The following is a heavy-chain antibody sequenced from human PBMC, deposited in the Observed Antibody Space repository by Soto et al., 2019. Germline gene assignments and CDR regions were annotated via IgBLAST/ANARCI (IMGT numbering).Heavy chain of an antibody. CDR1: GGSISSGGYS. Sequence: SETLSLTCAVSGGSISSGGYSWSWIRQPPGKGLEWIGYIYHSGSTYYNPSLKSRVTISVDMSKNQFSLKLSSVTAADTAVYYCARSGNHDYGKRWFDPWGQGTLVTVSS. CDR2: IYHSGST. D-gene: IGHD4-17*01. CDR3: ARSGNHDYGKRWFDP. J-gene: IGHJ5*02. V-gene: IGHV4-30-2*01.